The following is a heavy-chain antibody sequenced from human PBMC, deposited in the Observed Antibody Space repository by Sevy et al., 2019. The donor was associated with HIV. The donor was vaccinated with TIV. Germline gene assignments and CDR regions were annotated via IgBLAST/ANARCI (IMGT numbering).Heavy chain of an antibody. Sequence: GGSLRLSCEASGFSFGLSAIHWVRRASGKGLEWVGRIRSKSNNYATSYTASLKGRFTLSREDSKNTSYLLMNSLKTEDTAMYYCGGCCTNGICSWGQGTLVTVSS. J-gene: IGHJ4*02. D-gene: IGHD2-8*01. CDR2: IRSKSNNYAT. CDR1: GFSFGLSA. CDR3: GGCCTNGICS. V-gene: IGHV3-73*01.